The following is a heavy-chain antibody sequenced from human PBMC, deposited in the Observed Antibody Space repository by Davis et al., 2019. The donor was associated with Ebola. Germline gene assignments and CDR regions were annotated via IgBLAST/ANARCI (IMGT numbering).Heavy chain of an antibody. CDR1: GYTFTSYD. J-gene: IGHJ4*02. CDR2: INTYSGGT. Sequence: ASVKVSCKASGYTFTSYDITWVRQATGQGLEWMGWINTYSGGTKYAQKFQGRVTMARDTSINRAYMELSRLRSDDTAVYYCATVGTSVTAFDHWGQGTTVTVSS. D-gene: IGHD4-17*01. V-gene: IGHV1-2*02. CDR3: ATVGTSVTAFDH.